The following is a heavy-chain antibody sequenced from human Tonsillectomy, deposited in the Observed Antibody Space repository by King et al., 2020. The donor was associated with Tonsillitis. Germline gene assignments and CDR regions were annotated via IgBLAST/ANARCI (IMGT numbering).Heavy chain of an antibody. CDR3: ARDRGGITNAFDF. CDR2: IYYSGYT. V-gene: IGHV4-59*01. D-gene: IGHD3-10*01. Sequence: QLQESGPGLVKPSETLSLTCTVSGGSISGYYWSWIRQPPGKGLEWIGYIYYSGYTNYNPSLKSRVTISVDTSKSQFSLKLSSVTAADTAVYYWARDRGGITNAFDFWGQGTMVTVSS. J-gene: IGHJ3*01. CDR1: GGSISGYY.